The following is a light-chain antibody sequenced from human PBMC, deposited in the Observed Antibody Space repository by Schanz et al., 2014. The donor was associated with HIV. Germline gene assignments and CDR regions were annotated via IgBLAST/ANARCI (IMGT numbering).Light chain of an antibody. V-gene: IGLV2-14*03. CDR1: SSDVGGSDS. CDR2: DVS. CDR3: SSFAGSNIPWV. J-gene: IGLJ3*02. Sequence: QSALTQPASVSGSPGQSITISCTGTSSDVGGSDSVSWFQQNPGKAPKLMIYDVSKRPSGVSNRFSGSKSGNTASLTISGLQAEDEADYYCSSFAGSNIPWVFGGGTKLTVL.